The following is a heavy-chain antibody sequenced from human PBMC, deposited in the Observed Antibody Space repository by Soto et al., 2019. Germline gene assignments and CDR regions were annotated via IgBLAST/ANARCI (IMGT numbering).Heavy chain of an antibody. CDR3: AREEAVRLERRFDS. CDR2: IYSSGST. V-gene: IGHV4-31*03. CDR1: GGSISSGGYS. D-gene: IGHD6-6*01. Sequence: SETLSLTCTVSGGSISSGGYSWNWIRQHPGKGLEWIGYIYSSGSTYYNPSLKSRLTISIDTSQNLFSLKLSSVTAADTAVYFCAREEAVRLERRFDSWGQGTLVTVSS. J-gene: IGHJ5*01.